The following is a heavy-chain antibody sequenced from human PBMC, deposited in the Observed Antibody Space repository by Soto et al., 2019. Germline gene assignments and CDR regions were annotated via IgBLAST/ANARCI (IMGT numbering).Heavy chain of an antibody. CDR1: GFTFSDFY. V-gene: IGHV3-11*05. Sequence: GGSLRPSCAASGFTFSDFYMTWIRQAPGKGLEWVSHISSSSSYTNYADSVKGRFTVSRDNDNNSLYLEMNNLRAEDTAVYFCARDRDTYGHGFFDYWGQGTLVTVSS. CDR3: ARDRDTYGHGFFDY. J-gene: IGHJ4*02. D-gene: IGHD3-10*01. CDR2: ISSSSSYT.